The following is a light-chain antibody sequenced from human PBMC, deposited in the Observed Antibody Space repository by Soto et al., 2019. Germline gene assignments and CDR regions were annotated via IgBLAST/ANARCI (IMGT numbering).Light chain of an antibody. J-gene: IGLJ3*02. V-gene: IGLV1-44*01. Sequence: QSVLTQPPSASGTPGQRVTISCSGSSSNIGSNTVNWYQQLPGTAPKLLIYSNNQQPSGVPDRFSGSKSGTSASLAISGLQSEEEADYYCAAWDDSLNGWVFGGGTKLTVL. CDR2: SNN. CDR1: SSNIGSNT. CDR3: AAWDDSLNGWV.